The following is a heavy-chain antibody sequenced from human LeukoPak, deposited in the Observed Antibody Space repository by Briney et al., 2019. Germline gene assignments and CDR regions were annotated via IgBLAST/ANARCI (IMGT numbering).Heavy chain of an antibody. V-gene: IGHV3-48*03. CDR2: ISSSGYTI. Sequence: GGSLRLSCAASGFTFSSYEMNWVRQAPGKGLEWVSYISSSGYTIYYADSVKGRFSISRDNAKNSLYLQMNSLRAEDTAVYYCARDPGRALWKVPLPLFDYWGQGTLVTVSS. D-gene: IGHD1-1*01. J-gene: IGHJ4*02. CDR1: GFTFSSYE. CDR3: ARDPGRALWKVPLPLFDY.